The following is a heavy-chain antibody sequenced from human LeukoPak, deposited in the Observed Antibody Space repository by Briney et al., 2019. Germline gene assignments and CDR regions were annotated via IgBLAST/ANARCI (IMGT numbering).Heavy chain of an antibody. Sequence: PSETLSLTCTVSGVSISSYYWSWIRQPPGKGLEWIGYIYHTGSSNYNPSLKSRVTISVDTSKNQFSPKLSSVTAADTAVYYCARIGGSYYPFDYWGQGALVTVSS. D-gene: IGHD1-26*01. CDR1: GVSISSYY. CDR3: ARIGGSYYPFDY. J-gene: IGHJ4*02. V-gene: IGHV4-59*01. CDR2: IYHTGSS.